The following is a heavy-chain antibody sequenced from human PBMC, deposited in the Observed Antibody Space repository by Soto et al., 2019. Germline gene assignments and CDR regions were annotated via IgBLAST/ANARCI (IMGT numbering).Heavy chain of an antibody. CDR3: AGGYYDSSGYYKSHYY. J-gene: IGHJ4*02. Sequence: QVRLVQSGAEVKKPGSSVEVSCKASGGTLSSYAISWVRQAPGQGLAWMGWIIPIFGKANYAQKLQVRVTFTADEATTAAYIELSSLRSEDTALYCCAGGYYDSSGYYKSHYYWGQGTLVTVPS. V-gene: IGHV1-69*12. CDR1: GGTLSSYA. D-gene: IGHD3-22*01. CDR2: IIPIFGKA.